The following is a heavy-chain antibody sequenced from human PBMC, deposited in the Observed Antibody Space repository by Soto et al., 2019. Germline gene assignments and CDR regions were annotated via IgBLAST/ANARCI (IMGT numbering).Heavy chain of an antibody. J-gene: IGHJ3*02. D-gene: IGHD3-3*01. CDR2: MNPNSGNT. CDR1: GYTFTSYD. CDR3: ASPARNYDFWSGYSFDI. V-gene: IGHV1-8*01. Sequence: QVQLVQSGAEEKKPGASVKVSCKASGYTFTSYDINWVRQATGQGLEWMGWMNPNSGNTGYAQKFQGRVTMTRNTSISTAYMELSSLRYEDTAVYYCASPARNYDFWSGYSFDIWGQGTMVTVSS.